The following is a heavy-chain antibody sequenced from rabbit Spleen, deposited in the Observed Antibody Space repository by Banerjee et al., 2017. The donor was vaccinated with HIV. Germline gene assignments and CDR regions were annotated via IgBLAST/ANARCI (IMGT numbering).Heavy chain of an antibody. CDR1: GFSFSSNYY. V-gene: IGHV1S40*01. Sequence: QSLEESGGDLVKPGASLTLTCTASGFSFSSNYYMCWVRQAPGKGLEWIACIDAGSSGSTYYASWAKGRFTISKTSSTTVTLQMTSLTAADTATYFCARDSQYAAYAGFGYATLDYGMDLWGPGTLVTVS. D-gene: IGHD6-1*01. CDR3: ARDSQYAAYAGFGYATLDYGMDL. CDR2: IDAGSSGST. J-gene: IGHJ6*01.